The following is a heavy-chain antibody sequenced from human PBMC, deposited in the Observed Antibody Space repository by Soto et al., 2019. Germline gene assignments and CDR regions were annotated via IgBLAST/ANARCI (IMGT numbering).Heavy chain of an antibody. D-gene: IGHD3-9*01. CDR1: GYTFTGYY. Sequence: ASVKVSCKASGYTFTGYYMHWVRQAPGQGLEWMGWINPNSGGTNYAQKFQGRVTMTRDTSISTAYMELSRLRSDDTAVYYCARDGANYDLLLAYYYYGMDVWGQGTTVTVSS. CDR3: ARDGANYDLLLAYYYYGMDV. V-gene: IGHV1-2*02. CDR2: INPNSGGT. J-gene: IGHJ6*02.